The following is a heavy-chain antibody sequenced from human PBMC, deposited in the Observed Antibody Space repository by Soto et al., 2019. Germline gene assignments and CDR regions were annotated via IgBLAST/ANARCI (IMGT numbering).Heavy chain of an antibody. D-gene: IGHD6-13*01. Sequence: EVQLVESGGGLAQPGGSLRLSCAASGFTLSSHWMHWVRQAPGKGLVWVSRINRDGSTINYDDSVRGRYTISRDNAKNTRSLQMNSLRAEDTAVYYCARVADWTYSSNCNGRAAFDMWGQGTMVTVSS. J-gene: IGHJ3*02. CDR2: INRDGSTI. CDR3: ARVADWTYSSNCNGRAAFDM. CDR1: GFTLSSHW. V-gene: IGHV3-74*01.